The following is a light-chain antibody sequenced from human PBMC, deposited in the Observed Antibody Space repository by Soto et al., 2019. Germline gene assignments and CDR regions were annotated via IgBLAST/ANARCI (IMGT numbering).Light chain of an antibody. CDR1: SSNIGAGYA. CDR2: GDN. V-gene: IGLV1-40*01. Sequence: QSVLTQPPSVSGAPGQRVTISCTGSSSNIGAGYAVHWYQQLPGTAPKLLIYGDNNRPSGVPDRFSGSKSGTSASLAITGLQAEDEAEYYCHSYDISLSGVVFGGGTKLTVL. J-gene: IGLJ2*01. CDR3: HSYDISLSGVV.